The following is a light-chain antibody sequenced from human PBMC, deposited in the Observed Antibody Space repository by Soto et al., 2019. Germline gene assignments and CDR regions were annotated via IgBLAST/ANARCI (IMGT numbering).Light chain of an antibody. CDR3: QQYNNWPKT. Sequence: EIVMTQSPATLSVSPGERATLSCRASQSVSSNLAWYQQKPGQAPRLLIYGASTRATGIPARFSGSGSGTDVTLTISSLRSEDFAVYYCQQYNNWPKTFGQGTKVEIK. J-gene: IGKJ1*01. V-gene: IGKV3-15*01. CDR2: GAS. CDR1: QSVSSN.